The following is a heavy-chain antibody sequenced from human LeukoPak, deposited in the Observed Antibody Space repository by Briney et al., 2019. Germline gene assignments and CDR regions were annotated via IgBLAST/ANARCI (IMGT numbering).Heavy chain of an antibody. Sequence: GGSLRLSCAASGFMSSVYYMDWVRQAPGKGLEWVANIKQDGSEKYYVDSVKGRFTISRDNAKNSLYLQMNSLRAEDTAVYYCARIITMVRGVIPWFDPWGQGTLVTVSS. D-gene: IGHD3-10*01. CDR2: IKQDGSEK. V-gene: IGHV3-7*01. J-gene: IGHJ5*02. CDR1: GFMSSVYY. CDR3: ARIITMVRGVIPWFDP.